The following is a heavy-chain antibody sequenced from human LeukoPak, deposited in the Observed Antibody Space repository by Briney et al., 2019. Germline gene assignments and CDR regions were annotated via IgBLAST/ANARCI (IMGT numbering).Heavy chain of an antibody. CDR3: ARDLGVGYYGMDV. D-gene: IGHD3-16*01. Sequence: GGSLRLSCAASGFTFSSYGMHWVRQAPGKGLEWVAFIRYDGSNKYYADSVKGRFTISRDNAKNSLYLQMNSLRAEDTAVYYCARDLGVGYYGMDVWGQGTTVTVSS. CDR1: GFTFSSYG. J-gene: IGHJ6*02. CDR2: IRYDGSNK. V-gene: IGHV3-30*02.